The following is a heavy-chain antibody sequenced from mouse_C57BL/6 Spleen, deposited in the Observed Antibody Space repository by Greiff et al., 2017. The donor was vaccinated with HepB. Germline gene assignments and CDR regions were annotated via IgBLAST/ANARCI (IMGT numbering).Heavy chain of an antibody. CDR2: ISSGSSTI. J-gene: IGHJ4*01. CDR1: GFTFSDYG. CDR3: ARRNGDAMDY. V-gene: IGHV5-17*01. Sequence: EVHLVESGGGLVKPGGSLKLSCAASGFTFSDYGMHWVRQAPEKGLEWVAYISSGSSTIYYADTVKGRFTISRDNAKNTLFLQMTSLRSEDTAMYYCARRNGDAMDYWGQGTSVTVSS.